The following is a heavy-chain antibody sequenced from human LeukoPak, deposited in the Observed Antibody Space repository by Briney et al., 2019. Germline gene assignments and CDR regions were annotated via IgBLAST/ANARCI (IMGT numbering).Heavy chain of an antibody. J-gene: IGHJ5*02. Sequence: GASVKVSGKASVYTCTSYYMHWVRQAPGQGLEWMGIINPSGGSTSYAQKFQGRVTMTRDTSTSTVYMELSSLRSEDTAVYYCAREKGYYGSGEEFDPWGQGTLVTVSS. D-gene: IGHD3-10*01. CDR3: AREKGYYGSGEEFDP. CDR1: VYTCTSYY. V-gene: IGHV1-46*01. CDR2: INPSGGST.